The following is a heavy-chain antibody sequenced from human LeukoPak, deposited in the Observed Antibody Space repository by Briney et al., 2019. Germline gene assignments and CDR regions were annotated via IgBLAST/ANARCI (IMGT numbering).Heavy chain of an antibody. J-gene: IGHJ4*02. CDR2: INHSGST. Sequence: SETLSLTCAVYGGSFSGYYWIWIRQPPGKGREWIGEINHSGSTNYNPGLKSRVTISVDTSKNQFSLKLSSVTAADTAVSYCARGSYYFNYWGQGTLVTVSS. D-gene: IGHD1-26*01. CDR1: GGSFSGYY. V-gene: IGHV4-34*01. CDR3: ARGSYYFNY.